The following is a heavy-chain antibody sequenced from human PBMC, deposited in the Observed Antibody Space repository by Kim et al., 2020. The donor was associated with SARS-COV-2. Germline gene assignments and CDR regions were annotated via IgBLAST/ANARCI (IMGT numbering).Heavy chain of an antibody. CDR3: ARHRRAFGNVAAAAKNYYYYYGMDV. CDR2: IYYSGST. J-gene: IGHJ6*02. D-gene: IGHD6-13*01. CDR1: GGSISSSSYY. Sequence: SETLSLTCTVSGGSISSSSYYWGWIRQPPGKGLEWIGSIYYSGSTYYNPSLKSRVTISVDTSKNQFSLKLSSVTAADTAVYYCARHRRAFGNVAAAAKNYYYYYGMDVWGQGTTVTVSS. V-gene: IGHV4-39*01.